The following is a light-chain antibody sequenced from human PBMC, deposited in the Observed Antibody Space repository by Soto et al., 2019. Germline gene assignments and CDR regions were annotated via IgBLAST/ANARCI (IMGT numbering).Light chain of an antibody. V-gene: IGKV3-11*01. CDR2: DAS. CDR1: QSVSSY. J-gene: IGKJ1*01. CDR3: QQYYSTPRT. Sequence: EIVLTQSPGTLSLSPWERATLSCRASQSVSSYLAWYQQKPGQAPRLLIYDASNRATGIPARFSGSGSGTDFTLTISSLQAEDVAVYYCQQYYSTPRTFGQGTKVDIK.